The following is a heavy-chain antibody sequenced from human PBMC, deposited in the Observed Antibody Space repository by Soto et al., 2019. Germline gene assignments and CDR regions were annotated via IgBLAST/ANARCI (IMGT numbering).Heavy chain of an antibody. CDR1: GFTFISYA. Sequence: QVQLVESGGGVVQPGRSLRLSCAASGFTFISYAMHWVRQAPGKGLEWVAVISFDGSTEYYADSVKGRFTISRDNSKNTVYLQMKRQRSEDTAVYYCARAMHDSGSYTHCYYGLDVWGQGNTVTNSS. V-gene: IGHV3-30-3*01. J-gene: IGHJ6*02. CDR3: ARAMHDSGSYTHCYYGLDV. D-gene: IGHD3-10*01. CDR2: ISFDGSTE.